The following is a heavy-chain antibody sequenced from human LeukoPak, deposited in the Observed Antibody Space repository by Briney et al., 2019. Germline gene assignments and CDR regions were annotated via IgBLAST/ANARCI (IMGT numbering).Heavy chain of an antibody. V-gene: IGHV3-33*01. CDR1: GFTFRSHG. CDR3: ARSNTVTSNYYYGMDV. D-gene: IGHD4-11*01. Sequence: GGSLSLSCAASGFTFRSHGMQWVRQAPGKGLEWVAVIWYDGSKKYYADSVKGRFTISRDNSKNTLDLQMSSLRAEDTAEYYCARSNTVTSNYYYGMDVWGQGTTVTVSS. J-gene: IGHJ6*02. CDR2: IWYDGSKK.